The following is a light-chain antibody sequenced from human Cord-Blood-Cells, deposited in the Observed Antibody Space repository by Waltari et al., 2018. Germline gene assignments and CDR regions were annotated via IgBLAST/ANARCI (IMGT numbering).Light chain of an antibody. Sequence: QSALTQPASVSGSPGQSITISCTGTSSDVGGYNYVSWYQQHPGKAPQLMIYDVSKRPSGVSNRFSGSKSGNTASLTISGLQAEDEADYYCSSYTSSSTPYVVFGGGTKLTVL. J-gene: IGLJ2*01. CDR1: SSDVGGYNY. V-gene: IGLV2-14*01. CDR3: SSYTSSSTPYVV. CDR2: DVS.